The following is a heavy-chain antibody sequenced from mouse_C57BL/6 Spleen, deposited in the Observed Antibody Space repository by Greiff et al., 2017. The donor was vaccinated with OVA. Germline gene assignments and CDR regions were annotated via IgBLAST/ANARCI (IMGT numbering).Heavy chain of an antibody. Sequence: QVQLQQSGAELVKPGASVKLSCKASGYTFTSYWMHWVKQRPGQGLEWIGMIHPNSGSTNYNEKFKSKATLTVDKSSSTAYMQLSSLTSEDSAVYYCARIDYYYGNYFDYWGQGTTLTVSS. CDR1: GYTFTSYW. V-gene: IGHV1-64*01. CDR3: ARIDYYYGNYFDY. CDR2: IHPNSGST. J-gene: IGHJ2*01. D-gene: IGHD1-1*01.